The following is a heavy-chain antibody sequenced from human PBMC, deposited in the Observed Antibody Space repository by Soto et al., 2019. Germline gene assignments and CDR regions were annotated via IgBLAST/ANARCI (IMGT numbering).Heavy chain of an antibody. CDR3: ARESGSYFLVLDY. Sequence: EVQLVESGGGLVKPGGSLRLSCAASGFTFNSYSMNWVRQAPWKGLEWVSSISSSSSYIYYADSVKGRFTISRDNAKNSLYLQMISLRAEDTAVYYCARESGSYFLVLDYWGQGTLVTVSS. J-gene: IGHJ4*02. CDR2: ISSSSSYI. CDR1: GFTFNSYS. V-gene: IGHV3-21*01. D-gene: IGHD1-26*01.